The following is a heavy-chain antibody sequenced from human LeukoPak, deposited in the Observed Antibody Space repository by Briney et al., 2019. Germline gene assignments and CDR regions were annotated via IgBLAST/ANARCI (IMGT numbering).Heavy chain of an antibody. Sequence: SETLSLPRTLSGVSISIYYWSCILQPPGKGREWMGYISYSGSTNYNPSLKSRVTISVDTSKNQHSLKLVSVAAADTAVYYYGRCHDTAMPGGCDWFYLGGQGTLVTVSS. CDR2: ISYSGST. CDR3: GRCHDTAMPGGCDWFYL. V-gene: IGHV4-59*01. CDR1: GVSISIYY. D-gene: IGHD5-18*01. J-gene: IGHJ5*02.